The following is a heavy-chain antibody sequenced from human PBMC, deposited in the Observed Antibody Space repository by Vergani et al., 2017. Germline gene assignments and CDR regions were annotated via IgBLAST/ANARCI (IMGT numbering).Heavy chain of an antibody. CDR2: VSGSSATP. CDR3: TNGSRGYTGYFFDY. V-gene: IGHV3-23*04. J-gene: IGHJ4*02. D-gene: IGHD5-12*01. CDR1: GITFWKFG. Sequence: EVDLVESGGGLAQPGGSLRLSCEASGITFWKFGMHWVRQGPGKGLEWVSSVSGSSATPYYADSVKGRFIISRDNSKNTLHLQMNSLRADDTAVYYCTNGSRGYTGYFFDYWGQGTLATVSS.